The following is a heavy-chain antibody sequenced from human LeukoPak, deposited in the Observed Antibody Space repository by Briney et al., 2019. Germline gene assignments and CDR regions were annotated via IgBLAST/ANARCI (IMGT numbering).Heavy chain of an antibody. Sequence: ASVKVSCKASGYTFTSYDINWVRQGTGQGLEWMGWMNPNSGNTGYEQKFQGRVTMTRNTSISTAYMELSSLRSEDTAVYYCARARITMVRGAKSGGFGYWGQGTLVTVSS. D-gene: IGHD3-10*01. J-gene: IGHJ4*02. V-gene: IGHV1-8*01. CDR3: ARARITMVRGAKSGGFGY. CDR1: GYTFTSYD. CDR2: MNPNSGNT.